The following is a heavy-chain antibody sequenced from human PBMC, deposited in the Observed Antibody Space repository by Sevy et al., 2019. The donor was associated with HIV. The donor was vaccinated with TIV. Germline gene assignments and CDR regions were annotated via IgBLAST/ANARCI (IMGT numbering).Heavy chain of an antibody. CDR3: AKEYTSGYS. Sequence: GGSLRLSCAASGFTFSSYVLSWVRQAPGKGLEWVSTISGSGGSTYYADSVKGRFSISRDNSKNTMDLEMNSLRAEDTAVYYCAKEYTSGYSWGQGTLVTVSS. CDR2: ISGSGGST. V-gene: IGHV3-23*01. J-gene: IGHJ4*02. D-gene: IGHD3-22*01. CDR1: GFTFSSYV.